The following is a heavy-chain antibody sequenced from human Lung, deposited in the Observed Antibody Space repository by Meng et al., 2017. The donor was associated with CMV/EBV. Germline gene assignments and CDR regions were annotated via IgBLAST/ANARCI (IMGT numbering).Heavy chain of an antibody. CDR3: AGGLYSSSWYGSDYFDY. V-gene: IGHV1-69*05. CDR1: TFSSYA. D-gene: IGHD6-13*01. CDR2: IIPIFGTA. J-gene: IGHJ4*02. Sequence: TFSSYAISWVRQAPGQGLEWMGGIIPIFGTANYAQKFQGKVTITTDESTSTAYMELSSLRSEDTAVYYCAGGLYSSSWYGSDYFDYWGQGTLVTVSS.